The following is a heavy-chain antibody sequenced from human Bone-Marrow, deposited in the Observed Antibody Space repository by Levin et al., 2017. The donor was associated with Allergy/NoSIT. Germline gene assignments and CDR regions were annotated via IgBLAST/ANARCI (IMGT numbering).Heavy chain of an antibody. CDR2: ISGSGGRT. J-gene: IGHJ4*02. D-gene: IGHD3-16*01. CDR3: AKDVRGGVTTGRGY. CDR1: GFTFSNYA. V-gene: IGHV3-23*01. Sequence: GGSLRLSCAASGFTFSNYAMSWIRQAPGKGLEWVSAISGSGGRTYYADSVKGRFTISRDNSKNTVWLQMNSLRAEDTAVYYCAKDVRGGVTTGRGYWGQGTLVTVSS.